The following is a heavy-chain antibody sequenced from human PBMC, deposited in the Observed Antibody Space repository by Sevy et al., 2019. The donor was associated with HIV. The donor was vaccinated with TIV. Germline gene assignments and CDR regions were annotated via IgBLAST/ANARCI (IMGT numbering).Heavy chain of an antibody. J-gene: IGHJ6*02. CDR3: ARRPGLGVVIPTGVLDV. Sequence: GGSLRLSCAASGFTFSNYAMSWVRQAPGKGLQWVSVISGSGGSTDYADSVKGRFTISRDNSKNTMFLQMNSLRAEDTAEYYWARRPGLGVVIPTGVLDVWGQGTTVTVSS. V-gene: IGHV3-23*01. D-gene: IGHD3-3*01. CDR1: GFTFSNYA. CDR2: ISGSGGST.